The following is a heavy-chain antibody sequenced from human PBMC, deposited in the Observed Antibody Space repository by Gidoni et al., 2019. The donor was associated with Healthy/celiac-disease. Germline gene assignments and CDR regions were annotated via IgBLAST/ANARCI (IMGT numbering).Heavy chain of an antibody. V-gene: IGHV4-59*01. CDR3: ARADDYVWGSYRSIYYYGMDV. D-gene: IGHD3-16*02. CDR2: IYYSGST. CDR1: GGSISRYY. J-gene: IGHJ6*02. Sequence: QVQLQESGPGLVKPSETLSLTCTVSGGSISRYYWSWIRQPPGKGLEWIGYIYYSGSTNYNPSLKSRVTISVDTSKNQFSLKLSSVTAADTAVYYCARADDYVWGSYRSIYYYGMDVWGQGTTVTVSS.